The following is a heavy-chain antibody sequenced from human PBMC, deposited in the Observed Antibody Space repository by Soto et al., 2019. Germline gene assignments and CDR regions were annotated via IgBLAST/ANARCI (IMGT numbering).Heavy chain of an antibody. CDR2: IIPILGIA. J-gene: IGHJ4*02. Sequence: ASVKVSCKASGGTFSSYTISWLRPALGQGLEWMGRIIPILGIANYAQKFQGRVTITADKSTSTAYMELSSLRSEDTAVYYCAKARAQYYDFWSGYPVDYWGQGTLVTVSS. D-gene: IGHD3-3*01. V-gene: IGHV1-69*02. CDR1: GGTFSSYT. CDR3: AKARAQYYDFWSGYPVDY.